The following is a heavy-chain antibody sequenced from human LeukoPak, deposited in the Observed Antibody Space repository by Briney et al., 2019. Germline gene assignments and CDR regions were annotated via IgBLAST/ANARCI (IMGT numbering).Heavy chain of an antibody. V-gene: IGHV4-34*01. D-gene: IGHD3-22*01. CDR2: INHSGST. Sequence: SETLSLTCAVCGGSFSGYYWSWIRQPPGKGLEWIGEINHSGSTNYNPSLKSRVTISVDTSKNQFSLKLSSVTAADTAVYYCARTAYYDSSGRDYWGQGTLVTVSS. CDR1: GGSFSGYY. J-gene: IGHJ4*02. CDR3: ARTAYYDSSGRDY.